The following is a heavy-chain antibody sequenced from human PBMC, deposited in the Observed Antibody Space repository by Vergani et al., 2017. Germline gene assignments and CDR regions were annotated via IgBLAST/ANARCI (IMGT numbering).Heavy chain of an antibody. CDR1: GYTFNSYP. V-gene: IGHV1-69*04. Sequence: QVQLVQSGAEVKKPGSSVRVSCQASGYTFNSYPLSWVRQASGQGLEWMGRITPGLDITDVAQNFQGRVTLTADRSTNTAHIELSGLRSDDTAVYYCTRDYSETRFAGRGGRNFDSWGQGTLVIVSS. J-gene: IGHJ4*02. CDR3: TRDYSETRFAGRGGRNFDS. CDR2: ITPGLDIT. D-gene: IGHD2-15*01.